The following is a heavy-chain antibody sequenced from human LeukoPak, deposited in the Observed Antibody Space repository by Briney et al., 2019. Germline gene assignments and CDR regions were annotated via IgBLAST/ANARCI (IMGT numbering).Heavy chain of an antibody. J-gene: IGHJ4*02. V-gene: IGHV3-23*01. CDR1: GFTFSTYA. CDR2: ISGSGAST. D-gene: IGHD1-26*01. CDR3: AKDVGKWESLHFFDY. Sequence: GGSLRLSCAASGFTFSTYAMHWVRQAPGKGLEWISGISGSGASTYYADSVKGRFTISRDDSRNTLYLQMNSLRGDDTAVYYCAKDVGKWESLHFFDYWGQGTLVTVSS.